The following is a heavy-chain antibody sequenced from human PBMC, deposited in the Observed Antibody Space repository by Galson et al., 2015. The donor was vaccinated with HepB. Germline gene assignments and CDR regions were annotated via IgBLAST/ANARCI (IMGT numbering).Heavy chain of an antibody. Sequence: SVKVSCKASGGTFSSYTISWVRQAPGQGLEWMGRIIPILGIANYAQKFQGRVTITADKSTSTAYMELSSLRSEDTAVYYCARDRKGADDYGDPWGQGTLVTVSS. CDR1: GGTFSSYT. V-gene: IGHV1-69*04. J-gene: IGHJ5*02. CDR2: IIPILGIA. D-gene: IGHD4-17*01. CDR3: ARDRKGADDYGDP.